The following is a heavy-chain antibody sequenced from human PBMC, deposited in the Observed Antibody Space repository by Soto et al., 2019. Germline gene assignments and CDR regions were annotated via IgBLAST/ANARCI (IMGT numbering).Heavy chain of an antibody. J-gene: IGHJ6*02. CDR1: GFTFSSYG. D-gene: IGHD2-8*01. CDR2: ISYDGSNK. Sequence: GGSLRLSCAASGFTFSSYGMHWVRQAPGKGLEWVAVISYDGSNKYYADSVKGRFTISRDNSKNTLYLQMNSLRAEDTAVYYCAKDDPVLARNYYYGMDVWGQGTTVTVSS. CDR3: AKDDPVLARNYYYGMDV. V-gene: IGHV3-30*18.